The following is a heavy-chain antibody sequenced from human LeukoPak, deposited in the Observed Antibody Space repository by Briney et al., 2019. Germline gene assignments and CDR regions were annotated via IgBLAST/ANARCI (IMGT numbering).Heavy chain of an antibody. CDR1: GGSISSGAYY. Sequence: SETLSLTCTVSGGSISSGAYYWNWIRQHPGRGLEWIGYIYYSGSTYYNPSLKSRVTISVDTSKNQFSLKLSSVTAADTAVYYRARDSGNFNYFDYWGQGTLVTVSS. D-gene: IGHD3-10*01. CDR2: IYYSGST. CDR3: ARDSGNFNYFDY. J-gene: IGHJ4*02. V-gene: IGHV4-31*03.